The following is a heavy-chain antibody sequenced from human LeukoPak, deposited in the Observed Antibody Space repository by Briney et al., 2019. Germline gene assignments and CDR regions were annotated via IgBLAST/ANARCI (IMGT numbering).Heavy chain of an antibody. CDR3: AKDRRDDCTGDAFDV. CDR1: GFTFSNYA. CDR2: ARGSGGSS. V-gene: IGHV3-23*01. D-gene: IGHD5-24*01. J-gene: IGHJ3*01. Sequence: PGGSLRLSCAASGFTFSNYAMSWVRQAPGKGLEWVSVARGSGGSSYYADSVKGRFTISRDNSKNTLFLQMKSLRSEDTAVYYCAKDRRDDCTGDAFDVWGQGTMVSVSS.